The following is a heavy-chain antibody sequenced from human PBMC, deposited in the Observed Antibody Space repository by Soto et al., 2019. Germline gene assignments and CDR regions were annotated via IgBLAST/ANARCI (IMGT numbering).Heavy chain of an antibody. Sequence: QVQLVQSGAEVKKPGSSVKVSCKASGVTFSSYAISWVRQAPGQGLEWMGGIITIFGTANYAQKFQGRVTITADESTSTASMELSSLRSEDKAVYYCARDADSSSSEYAYYYYGMDVWGQGTTVTVSS. D-gene: IGHD6-6*01. CDR3: ARDADSSSSEYAYYYYGMDV. V-gene: IGHV1-69*01. CDR1: GVTFSSYA. J-gene: IGHJ6*02. CDR2: IITIFGTA.